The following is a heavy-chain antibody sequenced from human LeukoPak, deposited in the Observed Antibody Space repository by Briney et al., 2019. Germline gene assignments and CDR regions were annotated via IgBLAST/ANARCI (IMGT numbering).Heavy chain of an antibody. CDR3: TTFDM. CDR1: GFTFTNYG. J-gene: IGHJ3*02. CDR2: ISSDGSNK. Sequence: PGGSLRLSGAASGFTFTNYGIHSVRLAPGKGLEWVAVISSDGSNKHYADSVKGRFTISRDDSKNTLYLQMNSLRVDDTALYYCTTFDMWGQGTMVTVSS. V-gene: IGHV3-30*03.